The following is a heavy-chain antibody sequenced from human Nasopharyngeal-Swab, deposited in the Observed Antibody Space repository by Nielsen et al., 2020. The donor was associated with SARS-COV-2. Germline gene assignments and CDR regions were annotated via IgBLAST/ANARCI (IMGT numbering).Heavy chain of an antibody. Sequence: GGSLRLSCAASGFTFSSYSMNWVRQAPGKGLEWVSYISSSSSTIYYADSMKGRFTISRDNAKNSLLLQMNSLRAEDTAVYYCARVDGVNWFDPWGQGTLVTVSS. CDR2: ISSSSSTI. D-gene: IGHD4-23*01. J-gene: IGHJ5*02. CDR1: GFTFSSYS. CDR3: ARVDGVNWFDP. V-gene: IGHV3-48*04.